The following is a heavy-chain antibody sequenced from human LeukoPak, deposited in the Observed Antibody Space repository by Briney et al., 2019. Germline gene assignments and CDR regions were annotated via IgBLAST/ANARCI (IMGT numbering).Heavy chain of an antibody. D-gene: IGHD5-24*01. J-gene: IGHJ4*02. CDR1: GVSFSGYY. CDR2: INHSGST. CDR3: ARGQRWLQFDY. Sequence: ASETLSLTCAVYGVSFSGYYWSWIRQPPGKGLEWIGEINHSGSTNYNPSLKSRVTISVDTSKNQFSLKLSSVTAADTAVYYCARGQRWLQFDYWGQGTLVTVSS. V-gene: IGHV4-34*01.